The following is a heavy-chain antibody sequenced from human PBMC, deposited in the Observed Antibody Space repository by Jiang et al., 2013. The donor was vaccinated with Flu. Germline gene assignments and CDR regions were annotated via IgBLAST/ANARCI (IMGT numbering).Heavy chain of an antibody. Sequence: SGAEVKKPGASVKVSCKASGYTFTGYYMHWVRQAPGQGLEWMGWINPNSGGTNYAQKFQGRVTMTRDTSISTAYMELSRLRSDDTAVYYCARRQGVYCSSTSCYIGYYYYGMDVWGQGTTVTVSS. CDR2: INPNSGGT. V-gene: IGHV1-2*02. CDR3: ARRQGVYCSSTSCYIGYYYYGMDV. J-gene: IGHJ6*02. CDR1: GYTFTGYY. D-gene: IGHD2-2*02.